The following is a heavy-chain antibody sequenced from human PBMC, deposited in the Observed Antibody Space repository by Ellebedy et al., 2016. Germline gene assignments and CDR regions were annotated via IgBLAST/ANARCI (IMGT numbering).Heavy chain of an antibody. CDR2: IKSETDGGAA. V-gene: IGHV3-15*01. Sequence: GESLKISCAASGFTFSNAWMNWVRQAPGKGLEWVGRIKSETDGGAADYAAPVKGRLTISRDDSKNTLYLQMNSLKTEDTAVYFCTTVYRYNYDSVWGQGTLVTVSS. CDR1: GFTFSNAW. CDR3: TTVYRYNYDSV. J-gene: IGHJ4*02. D-gene: IGHD5-18*01.